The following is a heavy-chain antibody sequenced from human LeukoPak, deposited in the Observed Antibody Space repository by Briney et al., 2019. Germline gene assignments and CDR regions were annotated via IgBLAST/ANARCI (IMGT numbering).Heavy chain of an antibody. D-gene: IGHD6-13*01. CDR2: LSYDGTNK. Sequence: QTGGSLRLSCAASGFTFSSYAMHWVRQAPGKGLEWVAVLSYDGTNKYYADSVKDRFTISRDNSKNTVYLQMNSLRPEDMAVYYCARDSSSPQQLVQDNWFDPWGQGTLVTVSS. CDR1: GFTFSSYA. CDR3: ARDSSSPQQLVQDNWFDP. V-gene: IGHV3-30-3*01. J-gene: IGHJ5*02.